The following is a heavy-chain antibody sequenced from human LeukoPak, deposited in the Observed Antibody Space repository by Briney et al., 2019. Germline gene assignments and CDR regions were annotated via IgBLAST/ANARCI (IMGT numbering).Heavy chain of an antibody. D-gene: IGHD6-6*01. V-gene: IGHV4-59*08. Sequence: SETLSLTCSISGGSISNYYWSWIRQPPGKGMEYIGYSYYSGSPDYTSSLKSRVTISVDTSKNQFSLMLTSVTAADTAVYYCARQSIAARRAFDIWGQGTMVTVSS. CDR2: SYYSGSP. J-gene: IGHJ3*02. CDR3: ARQSIAARRAFDI. CDR1: GGSISNYY.